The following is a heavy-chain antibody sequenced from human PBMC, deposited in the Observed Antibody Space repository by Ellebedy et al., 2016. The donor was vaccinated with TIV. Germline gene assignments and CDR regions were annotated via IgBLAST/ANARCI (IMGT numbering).Heavy chain of an antibody. CDR3: TRGGTSYPDY. V-gene: IGHV4-39*07. CDR1: GGSISSSSYY. CDR2: IYYSGST. J-gene: IGHJ4*02. D-gene: IGHD1-26*01. Sequence: SETLSLTCTVSGGSISSSSYYWVWIRQSPGKGLEWIGSIYYSGSTYYNPSLKSRITISVDTSKNQFSLKLSSVTAADTAMYYCTRGGTSYPDYWGQGTLVTVSS.